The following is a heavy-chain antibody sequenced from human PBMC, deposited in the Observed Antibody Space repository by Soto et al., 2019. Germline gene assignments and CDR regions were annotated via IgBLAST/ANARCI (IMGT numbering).Heavy chain of an antibody. J-gene: IGHJ5*02. CDR1: GFTFNIAA. D-gene: IGHD1-7*01. V-gene: IGHV3-73*01. Sequence: EVQLVDSGGGLVQPGGSLKLSCAASGFTFNIAAIHWVRQASGKGLEWVGLIRNKANGYATAYAASVRGRITVSRDESKNMAFLEINSLKSEDTAVYHCARQGVALELDLWGQGTLVTVSS. CDR2: IRNKANGYAT. CDR3: ARQGVALELDL.